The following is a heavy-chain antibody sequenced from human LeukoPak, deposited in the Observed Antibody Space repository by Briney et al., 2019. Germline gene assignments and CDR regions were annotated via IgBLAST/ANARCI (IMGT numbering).Heavy chain of an antibody. J-gene: IGHJ6*04. CDR1: GYTFTSYA. V-gene: IGHV1-3*01. D-gene: IGHD3-10*01. CDR2: INAGNGNT. CDR3: ARDLSRITMVRGVNGMDV. Sequence: EASVKVCCKASGYTFTSYAMHWVRQAPGQRLEWMRWINAGNGNTKYSQKFQGRVTITRDTSASTAYMELSSLRSEDTAVYYCARDLSRITMVRGVNGMDVWGKGTTVTVSS.